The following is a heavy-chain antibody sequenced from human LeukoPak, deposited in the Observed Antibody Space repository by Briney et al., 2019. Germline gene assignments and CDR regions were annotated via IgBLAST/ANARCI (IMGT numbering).Heavy chain of an antibody. D-gene: IGHD3-9*01. CDR2: IYHSGST. J-gene: IGHJ4*02. CDR3: ARDYDILTGYSHYFDY. V-gene: IGHV4-38-2*02. Sequence: PSETLSLTCAVSGYSISSGYYWGWIRQPPGKGLEWIGSIYHSGSTYYNPSLKSRVTIPVDTSKNQFSLKLSSVTAADTAVYYCARDYDILTGYSHYFDYWGQGTLVTVSS. CDR1: GYSISSGYY.